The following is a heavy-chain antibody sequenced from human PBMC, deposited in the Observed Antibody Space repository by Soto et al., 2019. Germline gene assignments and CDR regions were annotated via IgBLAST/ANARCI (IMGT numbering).Heavy chain of an antibody. CDR3: AKSRYSDSSGDFYDY. CDR1: AFTFNNYA. V-gene: IGHV3-23*01. D-gene: IGHD3-22*01. J-gene: IGHJ4*02. CDR2: IGGSGRTT. Sequence: EVQLLESGGGLVQPGGALSLSCAASAFTFNNYAMSWVRQAPGKGLEWVSGIGGSGRTTYYADSVKGRFTISRDNSNNTLFLQMNSLRAEDTAVYYCAKSRYSDSSGDFYDYWGQGTLVTVSS.